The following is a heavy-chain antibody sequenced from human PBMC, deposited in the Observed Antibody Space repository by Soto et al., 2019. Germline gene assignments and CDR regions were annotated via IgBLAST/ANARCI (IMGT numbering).Heavy chain of an antibody. Sequence: GASVKVSCKASGYTFTGYYMHWVRQAPGQGLEWMGWINPNSGGTNYAQKFQGRVTMTRDTSISTAYMELSRLRSDDTTVYYCSLSSGLTLPFDYWGQGTLVTVS. V-gene: IGHV1-2*02. D-gene: IGHD3-22*01. CDR2: INPNSGGT. CDR3: SLSSGLTLPFDY. CDR1: GYTFTGYY. J-gene: IGHJ4*02.